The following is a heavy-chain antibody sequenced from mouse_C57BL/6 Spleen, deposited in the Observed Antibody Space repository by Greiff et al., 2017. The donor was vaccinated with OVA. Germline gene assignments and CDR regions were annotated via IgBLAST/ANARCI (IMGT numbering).Heavy chain of an antibody. CDR2: IWRGGST. Sequence: QVQLKESGPGLVQPSQSLSITCTVSGFSLTSYGVHWVRQSPGKGLEWLGVIWRGGSTDYNAAFMSRLSITKDNSKSQVFFKMNSLQADDTAIYYCAKNFDGYPYAMDYWGQGTSVTVSS. CDR3: AKNFDGYPYAMDY. J-gene: IGHJ4*01. D-gene: IGHD2-3*01. CDR1: GFSLTSYG. V-gene: IGHV2-5*01.